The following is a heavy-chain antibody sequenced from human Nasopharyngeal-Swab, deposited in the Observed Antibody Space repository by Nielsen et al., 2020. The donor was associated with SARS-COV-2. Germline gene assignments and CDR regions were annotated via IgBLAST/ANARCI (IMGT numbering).Heavy chain of an antibody. J-gene: IGHJ6*02. CDR1: GGSISNYY. V-gene: IGHV4-59*01. CDR2: IYYSGST. Sequence: SETLSLTCSVSGGSISNYYWSWIRQPPGKGLQWIGYIYYSGSTNYNPSLKSRVTISVDTSKNQFSLKLSSVTAADTAVYYCASQSDYYYYGMDVWGQGTTVTVSS. CDR3: ASQSDYYYYGMDV.